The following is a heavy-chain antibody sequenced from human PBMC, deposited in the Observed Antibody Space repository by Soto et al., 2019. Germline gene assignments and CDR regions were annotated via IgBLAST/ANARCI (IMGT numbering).Heavy chain of an antibody. J-gene: IGHJ4*02. Sequence: PPETLSLTCTVSGGSINSNNYYWSWIRQPPGKGLAWIASIYYDGSTYYNPSLKSRVTISIDTSKNQFSLRLRSVTAADTAIYYCAKVVVAATRHTDFDSWGQGTLVTVSS. V-gene: IGHV4-39*01. CDR3: AKVVVAATRHTDFDS. D-gene: IGHD2-15*01. CDR2: IYYDGST. CDR1: GGSINSNNYY.